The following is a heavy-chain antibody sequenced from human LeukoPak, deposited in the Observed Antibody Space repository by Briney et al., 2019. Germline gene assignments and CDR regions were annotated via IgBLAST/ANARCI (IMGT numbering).Heavy chain of an antibody. CDR3: ARVGFFDSSSYYFDY. CDR1: GGXISTYY. J-gene: IGHJ4*02. Sequence: SETLSLTCSVSGGXISTYYWSWIRQPPGKGLEYIAYIYYTGITNYNSSLKSRVTISVDTSKNQFSLKLSSVTAADTAVYYCARVGFFDSSSYYFDYWGQGTLVTVSS. CDR2: IYYTGIT. D-gene: IGHD3-22*01. V-gene: IGHV4-59*08.